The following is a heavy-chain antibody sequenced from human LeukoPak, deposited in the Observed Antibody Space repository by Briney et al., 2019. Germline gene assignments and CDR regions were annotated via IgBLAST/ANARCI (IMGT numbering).Heavy chain of an antibody. CDR3: ARAQGENGYKDKEDY. CDR1: GFTFSSYS. Sequence: PGRSLRLSCAASGFTFSSYSMDCVRHAPGKGVECGSAISSSSSYIYYADRPTGRFTIARENATNSLHLQMKSRGVADTAVYYCARAQGENGYKDKEDYWGQGTLVTVSS. J-gene: IGHJ4*02. CDR2: ISSSSSYI. V-gene: IGHV3-21*01. D-gene: IGHD5-24*01.